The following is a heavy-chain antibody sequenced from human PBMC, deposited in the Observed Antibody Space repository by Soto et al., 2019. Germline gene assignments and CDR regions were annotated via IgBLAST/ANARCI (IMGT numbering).Heavy chain of an antibody. CDR3: ARDGDPNYSGSYDY. Sequence: EVQLVESGGGLVQPGGSLRLSCAASGFTFSSYSMNWVRQAPGKGLEWVSYISSSSSTIYYADSVKGRFTISRDNAKNSLYLQMNSLRDEDTAVYYCARDGDPNYSGSYDYWGQGILVTVSS. D-gene: IGHD1-26*01. V-gene: IGHV3-48*02. CDR2: ISSSSSTI. J-gene: IGHJ4*02. CDR1: GFTFSSYS.